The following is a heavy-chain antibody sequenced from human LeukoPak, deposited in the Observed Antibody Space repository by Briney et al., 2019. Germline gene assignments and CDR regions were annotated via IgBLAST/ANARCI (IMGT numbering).Heavy chain of an antibody. J-gene: IGHJ5*02. CDR1: GYIFTGYY. D-gene: IGHD6-6*01. V-gene: IGHV1-2*02. CDR3: ARGRQLGYLGWFDP. Sequence: ASVKVSCKASGYIFTGYYMHWVRQAPGQGLEWMGWISPHSGGTNYAQKFQGRVTMTRDTSISTAYMELSRLKFDDTALYYCARGRQLGYLGWFDPWGQGTLVTVSS. CDR2: ISPHSGGT.